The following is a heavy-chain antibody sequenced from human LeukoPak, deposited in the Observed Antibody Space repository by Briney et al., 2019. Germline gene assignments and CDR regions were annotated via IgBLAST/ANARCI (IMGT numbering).Heavy chain of an antibody. D-gene: IGHD4-17*01. CDR2: MNPNSGNT. J-gene: IGHJ3*02. CDR3: ARGQGDYGAPRGDDAFDI. Sequence: ASVKVSCKASGYTFTSYDINWVRQATGQGLEWMGWMNPNSGNTGYAQKFQGRVTITRNTSISTAYMELSSLRSEDTAVYYCARGQGDYGAPRGDDAFDIWGQGTMVTVSS. V-gene: IGHV1-8*03. CDR1: GYTFTSYD.